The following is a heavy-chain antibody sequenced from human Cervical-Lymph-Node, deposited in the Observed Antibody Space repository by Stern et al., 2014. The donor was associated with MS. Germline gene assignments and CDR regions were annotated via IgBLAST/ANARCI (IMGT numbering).Heavy chain of an antibody. V-gene: IGHV4-59*02. CDR1: GASVSTYY. CDR2: IHYSGST. D-gene: IGHD2-15*01. J-gene: IGHJ6*02. Sequence: QVQLVQSGPGLVKPSETLSLTCAVSGASVSTYYLTWIRQPPGKGLEWIGGIHYSGSTKSSPSLQSRVTISVDTSKSQFSLKLSSVTTADTALYYCAIRSGRNYYGMDVWGRGTTVTVSS. CDR3: AIRSGRNYYGMDV.